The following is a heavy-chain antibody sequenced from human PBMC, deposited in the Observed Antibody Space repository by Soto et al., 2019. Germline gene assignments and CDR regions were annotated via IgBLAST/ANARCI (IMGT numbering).Heavy chain of an antibody. CDR2: IFYSGST. D-gene: IGHD5-12*01. V-gene: IGHV4-39*01. CDR1: GDSVSSSYYY. Sequence: SETLSLTCTVSGDSVSSSYYYWGWIRQPPGKGLEWIGSIFYSGSTNYNPSLKSRVTISVDTSKNQFSLKLSSVTAADTAVYYCARGTVKRWLQFGNFDYWGQGTLVTVSS. CDR3: ARGTVKRWLQFGNFDY. J-gene: IGHJ4*02.